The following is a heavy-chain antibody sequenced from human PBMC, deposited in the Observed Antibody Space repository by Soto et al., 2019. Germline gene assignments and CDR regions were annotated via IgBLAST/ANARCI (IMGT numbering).Heavy chain of an antibody. V-gene: IGHV3-33*01. CDR3: ARDHLFLGSSWYETMYGMDV. D-gene: IGHD6-13*01. Sequence: QVQLVESGGGVVQPGRSLRLSCAASGFTFSSYGMHWVRQAPGKGLEWVAVIRYDGSNKYYADSVKGRFTISRDNSKNTLYLQMNSLRAEDTAVYYCARDHLFLGSSWYETMYGMDVWGQGTTVTVSS. J-gene: IGHJ6*02. CDR2: IRYDGSNK. CDR1: GFTFSSYG.